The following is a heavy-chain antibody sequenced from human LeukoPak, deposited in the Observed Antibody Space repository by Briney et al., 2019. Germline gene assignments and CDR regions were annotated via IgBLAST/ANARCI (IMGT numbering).Heavy chain of an antibody. Sequence: PGGSLRLSCAASGFTFEDYGMSWVRQAPGKGLEWVSGVHWNGGSRGYADSVEGRFTIHRDDAKNSLYLQMNRLRSEDEALYYCARGAEQQLVHPFYYWGQGTLVTVSS. V-gene: IGHV3-20*04. CDR3: ARGAEQQLVHPFYY. J-gene: IGHJ4*02. D-gene: IGHD6-13*01. CDR2: VHWNGGSR. CDR1: GFTFEDYG.